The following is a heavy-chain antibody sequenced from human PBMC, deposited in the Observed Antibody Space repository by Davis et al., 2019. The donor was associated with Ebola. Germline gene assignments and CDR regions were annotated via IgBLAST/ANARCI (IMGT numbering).Heavy chain of an antibody. D-gene: IGHD5-12*01. CDR2: INPHNGNT. CDR3: ARGSLLVATHY. V-gene: IGHV1-18*04. J-gene: IGHJ4*02. CDR1: GYTFTSYY. Sequence: AASVKVSCKASGYTFTSYYMHWVRQAPGQGLEWMGWINPHNGNTNYAQNVQGRVTMTTDTSTSTAYMELRSLRSDDTAVYYCARGSLLVATHYLGQGTLVTVSS.